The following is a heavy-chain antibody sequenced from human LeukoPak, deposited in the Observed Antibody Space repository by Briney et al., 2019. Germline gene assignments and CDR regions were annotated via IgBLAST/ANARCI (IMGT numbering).Heavy chain of an antibody. V-gene: IGHV3-15*01. Sequence: GGSLRLSCAASGFTFSNAWMSWVRQAPGKGLEWVGRIKSKTDGGTTDYAAPVKGRFTISRDDSKNTLYLQMNSLKTEDTAVYYCTTANVDTAMVYYYYYGMDVWGQGTTVTVFS. CDR1: GFTFSNAW. CDR3: TTANVDTAMVYYYYYGMDV. D-gene: IGHD5-18*01. CDR2: IKSKTDGGTT. J-gene: IGHJ6*02.